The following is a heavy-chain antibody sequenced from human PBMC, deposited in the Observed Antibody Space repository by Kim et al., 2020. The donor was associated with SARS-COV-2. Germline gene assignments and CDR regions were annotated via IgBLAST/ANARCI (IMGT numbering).Heavy chain of an antibody. V-gene: IGHV3-49*04. CDR1: GFTFGDYA. CDR2: IRSKAYGGTT. CDR3: TRGGFRYFDWDDSFDI. Sequence: GGSLRLSCTASGFTFGDYAMSWVRQAPGKGLEWVGFIRSKAYGGTTEYAASVKGRFTISRDDSKSIAYLQMNSLKTEDTAEYYCTRGGFRYFDWDDSFDIWGQGTMVTVSS. J-gene: IGHJ3*02. D-gene: IGHD3-9*01.